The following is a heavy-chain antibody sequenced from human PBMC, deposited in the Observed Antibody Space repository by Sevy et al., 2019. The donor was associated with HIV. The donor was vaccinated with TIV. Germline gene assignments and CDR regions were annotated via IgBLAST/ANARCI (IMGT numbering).Heavy chain of an antibody. V-gene: IGHV1-18*01. D-gene: IGHD2-15*01. Sequence: ASVKVSCKVSGYTFSTYRITWVRQAPGQGLEWMGWISPHNGDTNYAQKLQGRVTMITDTSTSTAYMGLRSLRSDDTAVYYCARAYCSGGRCYSLAYWGQGTLVTVSS. CDR1: GYTFSTYR. CDR3: ARAYCSGGRCYSLAY. J-gene: IGHJ4*02. CDR2: ISPHNGDT.